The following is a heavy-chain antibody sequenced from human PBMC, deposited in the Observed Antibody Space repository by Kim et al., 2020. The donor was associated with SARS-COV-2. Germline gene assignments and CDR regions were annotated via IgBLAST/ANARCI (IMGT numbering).Heavy chain of an antibody. CDR3: TRVVRGDCSGDSCYAG. V-gene: IGHV3-21*01. D-gene: IGHD2-15*01. Sequence: GGSLRLSCAASGFTFSIYSMNWVRQAPGKGLEWVSAIGSNSFYIYYADSVKGRFTVSRDNAKNSLYLQMNSLRAEDTAVYYCTRVVRGDCSGDSCYAGWGEGTRVTVSS. J-gene: IGHJ4*02. CDR1: GFTFSIYS. CDR2: IGSNSFYI.